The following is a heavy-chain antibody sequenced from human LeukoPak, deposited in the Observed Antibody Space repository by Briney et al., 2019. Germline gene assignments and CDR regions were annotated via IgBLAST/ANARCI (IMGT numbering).Heavy chain of an antibody. V-gene: IGHV4-34*01. CDR3: ARRILDYDYVWGSYRYYWLDP. Sequence: PSETLSLTCAAYGGSFSGYYWSWIRQPPGKGLEWIGEINHSGSTNYNPSLKSRVTISVDTSKNQFSLKLSSVTAADTAVYYCARRILDYDYVWGSYRYYWLDPWGQGTLVTVSS. J-gene: IGHJ5*02. CDR2: INHSGST. CDR1: GGSFSGYY. D-gene: IGHD3-16*02.